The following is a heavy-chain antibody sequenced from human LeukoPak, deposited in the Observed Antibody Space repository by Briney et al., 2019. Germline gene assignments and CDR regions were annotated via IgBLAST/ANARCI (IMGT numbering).Heavy chain of an antibody. CDR2: ISGSGGSA. Sequence: PGGSLRLSCVASGFTFSNYAMSWVRQAPGKGLEWVSAISGSGGSAYYADSLKGRFTISRDNSKNTLYLQMNSLRAEDTAVYYCARVSVPAARTGYYFDYWGQGTLVTVSS. V-gene: IGHV3-23*01. J-gene: IGHJ4*02. CDR3: ARVSVPAARTGYYFDY. CDR1: GFTFSNYA. D-gene: IGHD2-2*01.